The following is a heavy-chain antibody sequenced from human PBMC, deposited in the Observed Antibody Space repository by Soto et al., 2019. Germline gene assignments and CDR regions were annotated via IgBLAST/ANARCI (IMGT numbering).Heavy chain of an antibody. Sequence: APVKVSCKTSGYTFTSYGISWVRQAPGQGLERMGWVSAYNGNTNDAQNFQGRVTMTTDTSTRTVYMELRILRFEVTAVYYCARDVTGWPPDGVDCWGRGTKVSVSS. D-gene: IGHD3-16*01. CDR1: GYTFTSYG. CDR2: VSAYNGNT. J-gene: IGHJ4*02. V-gene: IGHV1-18*01. CDR3: ARDVTGWPPDGVDC.